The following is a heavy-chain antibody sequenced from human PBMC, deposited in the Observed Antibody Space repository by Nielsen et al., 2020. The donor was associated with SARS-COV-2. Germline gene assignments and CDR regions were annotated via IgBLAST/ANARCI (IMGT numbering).Heavy chain of an antibody. Sequence: ASLKVSCNASGYTFTTYGVSWVRQAPGQGLQWIVCISANSGYTNYAQKFQGRVTMTTDTSTTTVYMELSSLRSEDTAVYYCARDTAYYYGSGSYSFDYWGQGTLVTVSS. V-gene: IGHV1-18*01. CDR1: GYTFTTYG. CDR2: ISANSGYT. D-gene: IGHD3-10*01. J-gene: IGHJ4*02. CDR3: ARDTAYYYGSGSYSFDY.